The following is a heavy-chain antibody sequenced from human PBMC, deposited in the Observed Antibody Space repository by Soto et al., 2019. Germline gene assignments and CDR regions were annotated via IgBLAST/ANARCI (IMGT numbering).Heavy chain of an antibody. J-gene: IGHJ4*02. V-gene: IGHV3-33*01. Sequence: QVRLMKSGGGVVQPGTSLRLSCVGSGFTFSSYGMHWVRQAPGKGLEWVAVIWSDGSNQYYGDSVKGRFTISRDNSKNTLYLQMDSLRVEDTAVYYCAREVNYNRGGNYFGYWGQGTLVTVSS. CDR2: IWSDGSNQ. D-gene: IGHD3-10*01. CDR1: GFTFSSYG. CDR3: AREVNYNRGGNYFGY.